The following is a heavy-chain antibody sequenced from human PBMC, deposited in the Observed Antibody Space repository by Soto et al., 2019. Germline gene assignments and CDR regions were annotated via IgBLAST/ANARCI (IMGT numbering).Heavy chain of an antibody. V-gene: IGHV4-59*11. CDR2: IYYTGST. CDR1: GGSINNHY. D-gene: IGHD7-27*01. CDR3: ARANWYSEY. J-gene: IGHJ4*02. Sequence: QVHLQESGPGLVKPSETLSLTCTVSGGSINNHYWSWIRQPPGKGLEWIGYIYYTGSTNYNTSLKSLVTMSVHTSKNQCSLNLTSLTAADTAIYYCARANWYSEYWGQGTLVTVSS.